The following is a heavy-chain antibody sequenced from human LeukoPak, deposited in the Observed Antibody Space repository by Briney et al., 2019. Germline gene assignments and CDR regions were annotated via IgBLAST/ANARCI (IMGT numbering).Heavy chain of an antibody. V-gene: IGHV3-53*01. CDR3: AKRSLEWELPYFDY. J-gene: IGHJ4*02. CDR2: IYSGGST. Sequence: GGSLRLSCAASGFTVSSNYMSWVRQAPGKGLEWVSVIYSGGSTYYADSVKGRFTISRDNSKNTLYLQMNSLRAEDTAVYYCAKRSLEWELPYFDYWGQGTLVTVSS. CDR1: GFTVSSNY. D-gene: IGHD1-26*01.